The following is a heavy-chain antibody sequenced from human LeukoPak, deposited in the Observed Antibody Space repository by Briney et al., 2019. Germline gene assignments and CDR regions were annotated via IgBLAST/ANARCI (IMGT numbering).Heavy chain of an antibody. D-gene: IGHD1-14*01. Sequence: PGGSLRLSCAASGFTFSSYWMSWVRQAPGKGLEWVANIKQDGSEKYYVDSVKGRFIISRDNAKNSLYLQMNSLRAEDTAVYYCAKGAFRDHVQGYYYMQVWGKGTTVTVSS. CDR1: GFTFSSYW. CDR3: AKGAFRDHVQGYYYMQV. V-gene: IGHV3-7*01. J-gene: IGHJ6*03. CDR2: IKQDGSEK.